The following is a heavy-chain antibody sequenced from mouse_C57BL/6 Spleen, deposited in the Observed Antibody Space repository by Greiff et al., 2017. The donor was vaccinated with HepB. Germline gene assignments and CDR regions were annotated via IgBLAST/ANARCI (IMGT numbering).Heavy chain of an antibody. D-gene: IGHD2-10*01. CDR3: ARPYYGFAY. CDR1: GYTFTSYW. CDR2: IHTNSGST. J-gene: IGHJ3*01. V-gene: IGHV1-64*01. Sequence: QVQLQQSGAELVKPGASVKLSCKASGYTFTSYWMHWVKQRPGQGLEWIGMIHTNSGSTNYNEKFKSKATLTVDKSSSTAYMQLSSLTSEDAAVYYCARPYYGFAYWGPATLVTVSA.